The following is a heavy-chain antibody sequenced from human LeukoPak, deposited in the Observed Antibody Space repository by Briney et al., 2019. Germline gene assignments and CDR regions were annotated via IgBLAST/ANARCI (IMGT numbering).Heavy chain of an antibody. CDR2: ISAYNGNT. Sequence: VASVKVSCKASGYTFTSYGISWVRQAPGQGLEWMGWISAYNGNTNYAQKLQGRVTMTTDTSTSTAYMELRSLRSDDTAVYYCARPYYYDSSGYYSLDAFDIWGQGTMVTVSS. J-gene: IGHJ3*02. V-gene: IGHV1-18*01. CDR1: GYTFTSYG. D-gene: IGHD3-22*01. CDR3: ARPYYYDSSGYYSLDAFDI.